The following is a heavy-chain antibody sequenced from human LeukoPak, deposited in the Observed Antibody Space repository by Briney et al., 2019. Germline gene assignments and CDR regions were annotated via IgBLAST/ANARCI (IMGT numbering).Heavy chain of an antibody. CDR2: IYYSGST. D-gene: IGHD6-19*01. J-gene: IGHJ4*02. Sequence: SETLSLTCTVSGGSISSSSYYWGWIRQPPGKGLEWIGSIYYSGSTYYNPSLKSRVTISVDTSKNQFSLKLSSVTAADTAVYYCARHIIAVAGPFDYWGEGTLVTVSS. V-gene: IGHV4-39*01. CDR1: GGSISSSSYY. CDR3: ARHIIAVAGPFDY.